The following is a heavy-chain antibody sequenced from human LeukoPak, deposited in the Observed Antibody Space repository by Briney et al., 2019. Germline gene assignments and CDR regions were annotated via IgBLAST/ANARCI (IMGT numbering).Heavy chain of an antibody. V-gene: IGHV3-30*02. CDR2: IRYDGSNK. CDR3: AKDHMGDLYYFDY. D-gene: IGHD3-16*01. Sequence: GGSLRLSCAASGFTFSSYGMHWVRQAPGKGLEWVAFIRYDGSNKYYADSVKGRFTISRDNSKNTLYLQMNSLRAEDTAVYYCAKDHMGDLYYFDYWGQGTLVTVSS. CDR1: GFTFSSYG. J-gene: IGHJ4*02.